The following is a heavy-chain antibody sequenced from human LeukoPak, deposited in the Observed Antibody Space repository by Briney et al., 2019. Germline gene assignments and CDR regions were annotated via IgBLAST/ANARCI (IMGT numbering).Heavy chain of an antibody. CDR1: GFTFSSYS. Sequence: PGGSLRLSWAASGFTFSSYSMNWVRQAPGKGLEWVSSISSSSSYIYYADSVKGRFTISRDNAKNSLYLQMNSLRAEDTAVYYCARDPRITMVRGVMPDYWGQGTLVTVSS. CDR3: ARDPRITMVRGVMPDY. V-gene: IGHV3-21*01. D-gene: IGHD3-10*01. CDR2: ISSSSSYI. J-gene: IGHJ4*02.